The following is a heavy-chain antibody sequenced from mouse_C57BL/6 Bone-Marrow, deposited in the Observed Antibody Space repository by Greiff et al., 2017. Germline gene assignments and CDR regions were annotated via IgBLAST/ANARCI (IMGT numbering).Heavy chain of an antibody. CDR3: AIRRIPHWYFDV. CDR2: ISSGGSYT. Sequence: EVKLVESGGDLVKPGGSLKLSCAASGFTFSSYGMSWVRQTPDKRLEWVATISSGGSYTYYPDSVKGRFTISRDNAKNTLYLQMSSLKSEDTAMYYCAIRRIPHWYFDVWGTGTTVTVSS. J-gene: IGHJ1*03. V-gene: IGHV5-6*02. CDR1: GFTFSSYG.